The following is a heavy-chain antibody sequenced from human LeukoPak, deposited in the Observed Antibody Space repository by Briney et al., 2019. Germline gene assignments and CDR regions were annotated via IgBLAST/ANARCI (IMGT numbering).Heavy chain of an antibody. J-gene: IGHJ4*02. Sequence: GGSLRLSCAASGFTFSSYEMNWVRQAPGKGLEWVSYISSSGSTIYYADSVKGRFTISRDNAKNSLYLQMNSLRAEDTAVYYCARKVATGHFDYWGQGTLVTVSS. D-gene: IGHD5-12*01. V-gene: IGHV3-48*03. CDR2: ISSSGSTI. CDR1: GFTFSSYE. CDR3: ARKVATGHFDY.